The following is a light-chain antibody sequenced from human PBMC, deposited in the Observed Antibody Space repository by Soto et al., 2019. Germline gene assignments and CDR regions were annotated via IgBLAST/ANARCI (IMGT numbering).Light chain of an antibody. Sequence: QSVLTQPPSVSGAPGQRVPFSCTGSSSNIGAGYDVHWYQHLPGTAPRLLIYDNSNRPSGVPDRFSGSNSGTSASLAISGRQVEDEADYYCQSYDRSLSGWVFGGGTKRTVL. CDR3: QSYDRSLSGWV. V-gene: IGLV1-40*01. CDR2: DNS. CDR1: SSNIGAGYD. J-gene: IGLJ3*02.